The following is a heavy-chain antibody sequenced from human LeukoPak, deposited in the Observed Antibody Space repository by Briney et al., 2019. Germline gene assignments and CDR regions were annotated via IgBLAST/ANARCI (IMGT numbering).Heavy chain of an antibody. Sequence: GESLKIACKGSGYSFTSYWISWVRQMPGKGLEWMGIIYPGDSDTRYSPSFQGQVTISADKSISTAYLQWSSLKASDTAMYYCARHPEDTAMVTGYYFDYWGQGTLVTVSS. CDR2: IYPGDSDT. J-gene: IGHJ4*02. CDR1: GYSFTSYW. V-gene: IGHV5-51*01. D-gene: IGHD5-18*01. CDR3: ARHPEDTAMVTGYYFDY.